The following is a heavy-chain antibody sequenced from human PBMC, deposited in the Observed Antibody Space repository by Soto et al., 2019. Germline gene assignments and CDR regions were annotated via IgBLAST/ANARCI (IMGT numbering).Heavy chain of an antibody. J-gene: IGHJ4*02. V-gene: IGHV3-30*18. D-gene: IGHD3-10*01. CDR1: GFTFSAYG. CDR3: AKQSGSVSYYNVGSGGQFDY. Sequence: PGGSLRLSCAASGFTFSAYGIHWVRQAPGKGLEWVAVISFDGRNTYYADSVKGRFTISRDNSKNTLYLQMTSLRAEDTAVYYCAKQSGSVSYYNVGSGGQFDYRAQRTPVTGSS. CDR2: ISFDGRNT.